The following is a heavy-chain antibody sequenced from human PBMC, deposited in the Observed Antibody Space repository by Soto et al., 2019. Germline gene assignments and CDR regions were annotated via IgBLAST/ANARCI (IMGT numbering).Heavy chain of an antibody. CDR1: GVTLRNYA. Sequence: EVQLLESGGGLVQPGGSLRLSCAASGVTLRNYAMSWVRQAPGGGLEWVSAITGSGSKPYYADSVKGRFTSARDNAKNTLYLQMSSLRAEDTALYYCAKDGQELVPSYWFGPWGQGTLVTVSS. J-gene: IGHJ5*02. D-gene: IGHD6-13*01. CDR2: ITGSGSKP. V-gene: IGHV3-23*01. CDR3: AKDGQELVPSYWFGP.